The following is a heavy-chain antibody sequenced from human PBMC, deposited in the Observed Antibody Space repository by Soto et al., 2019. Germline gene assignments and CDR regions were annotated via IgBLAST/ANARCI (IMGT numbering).Heavy chain of an antibody. CDR1: GVSVSSGSYY. CDR3: ARDRRTGTTHFYYGMDV. V-gene: IGHV4-61*01. J-gene: IGHJ6*02. Sequence: SETLSLTCTVSGVSVSSGSYYWSWIRQPPEKGLEWIGYIYYRGSTHYNPSLESRVTISLDTSKSQFSLKLSSVTAADTAVYFCARDRRTGTTHFYYGMDVWGQGTTVTVSS. CDR2: IYYRGST. D-gene: IGHD1-7*01.